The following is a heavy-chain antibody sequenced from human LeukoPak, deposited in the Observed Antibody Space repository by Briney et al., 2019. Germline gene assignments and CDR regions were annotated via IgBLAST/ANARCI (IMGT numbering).Heavy chain of an antibody. Sequence: ASVKVSCKASGYTFTSYYMHWVRQAPGQGLEWMGIINPSGGSTSYAQKFQGRVTITADESTSTAYMELSSLRSEDTAVYYCARASSGTGEWGFDPWGQGTLVTVSS. CDR2: INPSGGST. D-gene: IGHD3-10*01. CDR3: ARASSGTGEWGFDP. CDR1: GYTFTSYY. V-gene: IGHV1-46*01. J-gene: IGHJ5*02.